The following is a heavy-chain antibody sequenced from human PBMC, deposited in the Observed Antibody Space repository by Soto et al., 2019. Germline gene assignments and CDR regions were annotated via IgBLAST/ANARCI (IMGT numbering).Heavy chain of an antibody. Sequence: PGGSLRLSCAASGFTFSSYGMHWVRQAPGKGLEWVAVISYDGSNKYYADSVKGRFTISRDNSKNTLYLQMNSLRAEDTAVYYCAKAEDVYDDYALDYYGMDVWGQGTTVTVSS. V-gene: IGHV3-30*18. CDR2: ISYDGSNK. J-gene: IGHJ6*02. CDR1: GFTFSSYG. D-gene: IGHD4-17*01. CDR3: AKAEDVYDDYALDYYGMDV.